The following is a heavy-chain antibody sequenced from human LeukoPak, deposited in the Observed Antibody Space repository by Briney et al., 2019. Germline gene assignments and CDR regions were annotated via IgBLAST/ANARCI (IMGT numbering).Heavy chain of an antibody. CDR1: GGSISSYY. V-gene: IGHV4-59*01. J-gene: IGHJ6*03. D-gene: IGHD1-26*01. Sequence: SETLSLTCTVSGGSISSYYWSWIRQPPGKGLEWIGYIYYSGGTNYNPSLKSRVTISVDTSKNQFSLKLSSVTAADTAVYYCARAPSGSYPYYYYYMDVWGKGTTVTVSS. CDR2: IYYSGGT. CDR3: ARAPSGSYPYYYYYMDV.